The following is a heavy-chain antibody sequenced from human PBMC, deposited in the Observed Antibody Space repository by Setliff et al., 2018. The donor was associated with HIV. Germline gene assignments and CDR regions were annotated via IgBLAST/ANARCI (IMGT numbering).Heavy chain of an antibody. CDR1: GFYFTNAW. CDR2: IKSRVDGETT. Sequence: PGGSLRLSCAVSGFYFTNAWMTWVRQTPGKGLEWVGRIKSRVDGETTAYAAPLKGRFTISRDDSKNTLYLQMDSLSTEDTAVYYCILLGMHGALNIWGQGTMVTVSS. V-gene: IGHV3-15*01. J-gene: IGHJ3*02. D-gene: IGHD7-27*01. CDR3: ILLGMHGALNI.